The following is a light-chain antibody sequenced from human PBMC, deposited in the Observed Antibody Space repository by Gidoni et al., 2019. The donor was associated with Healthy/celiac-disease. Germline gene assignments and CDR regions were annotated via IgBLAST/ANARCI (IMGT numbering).Light chain of an antibody. V-gene: IGKV1-39*01. CDR1: QSISSY. J-gene: IGKJ5*01. Sequence: DIQMTQSPSSLSASVGDRVTITCRASQSISSYLNWYQQKPGKAPKLLIYAASSLQSGVPSRFSGSGSGTDFTLTISNLQPEDFATYYCQQSYSTPLTFXQXTRLEIK. CDR2: AAS. CDR3: QQSYSTPLT.